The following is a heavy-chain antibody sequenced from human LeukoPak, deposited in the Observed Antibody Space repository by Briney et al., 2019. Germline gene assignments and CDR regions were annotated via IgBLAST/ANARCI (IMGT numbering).Heavy chain of an antibody. Sequence: GGSLRLSCAASGFTFDDYGMSWVRQAPGKGLEWVAVISYDGSNKYYADSVKGRFTISRDNSKNTLYLQMNSLRAEDTAVYYCANLLRWEPYWGQGTLVTVSS. D-gene: IGHD4-23*01. CDR3: ANLLRWEPY. V-gene: IGHV3-30*18. J-gene: IGHJ4*02. CDR1: GFTFDDYG. CDR2: ISYDGSNK.